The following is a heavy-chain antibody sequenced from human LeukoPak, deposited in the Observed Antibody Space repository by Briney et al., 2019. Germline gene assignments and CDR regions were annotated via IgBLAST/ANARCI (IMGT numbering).Heavy chain of an antibody. CDR1: GYTFTGYY. J-gene: IGHJ4*02. CDR2: INPNSGGT. D-gene: IGHD2-15*01. Sequence: ASVKVSCKASGYTFTGYYMHWVRQAPGQGLEWMGWINPNSGGTNYAQKFQGRVTMTRDTSTSTVYMELSSLRSEDTAVYYCARDGPSVVVVAATPGFDYWGQGTLVTVSS. V-gene: IGHV1-2*02. CDR3: ARDGPSVVVVAATPGFDY.